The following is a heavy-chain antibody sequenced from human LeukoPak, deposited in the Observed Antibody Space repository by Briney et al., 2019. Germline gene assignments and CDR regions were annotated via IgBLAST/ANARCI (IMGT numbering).Heavy chain of an antibody. V-gene: IGHV1-2*02. Sequence: GASVKVSCKPSGYTFTGYYMHWVRQAPGQGRGRMGWINPNSGGTNYAQKFQGRVTMTRDTSISTAYMELSRLRSDDTAVYYCARSSRGAAIGLGYWGQGTLVTVSS. J-gene: IGHJ4*02. CDR1: GYTFTGYY. CDR2: INPNSGGT. D-gene: IGHD2-2*02. CDR3: ARSSRGAAIGLGY.